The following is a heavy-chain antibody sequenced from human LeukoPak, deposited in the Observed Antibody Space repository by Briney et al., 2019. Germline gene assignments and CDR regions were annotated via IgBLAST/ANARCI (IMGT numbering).Heavy chain of an antibody. CDR1: GFTFSSYG. CDR3: ANGEPKNY. V-gene: IGHV3-30*18. CDR2: ISYDGRNK. Sequence: SGGSLRLSCAASGFTFSSYGMHWVRQAPGKGLEWVAVISYDGRNKYYADSVKGRFTISRDNSKNTLHLQMNSLRAEDTAVYYCANGEPKNYWGQGTLATVSS. D-gene: IGHD3-10*01. J-gene: IGHJ4*02.